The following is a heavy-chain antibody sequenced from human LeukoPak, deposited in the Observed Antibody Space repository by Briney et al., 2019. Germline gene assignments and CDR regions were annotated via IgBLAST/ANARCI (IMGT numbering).Heavy chain of an antibody. CDR2: ISYDGSNK. CDR3: ARDCDFGVVIDGRLDY. CDR1: GFTFSSYA. D-gene: IGHD3-3*01. Sequence: QPGGSLRLSCAASGFTFSSYAMHWVRQAPGKGLEWVAVISYDGSNKYYADSVKGRFTISRDNSKNTLYLQMNGLRAEDTAVYYCARDCDFGVVIDGRLDYWGQGTLVTVSS. V-gene: IGHV3-30-3*01. J-gene: IGHJ4*02.